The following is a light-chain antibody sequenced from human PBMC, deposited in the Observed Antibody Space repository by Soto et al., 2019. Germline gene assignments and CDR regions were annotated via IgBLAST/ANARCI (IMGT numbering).Light chain of an antibody. Sequence: VVLTQSPGTLSLSPGERATLSCRASQSVTSTYLAWYQQKPGQTPRLLIYDASNRATGIPDRFSGSGSGTDFTLTISRVEPEDFAVYYCQQYGTSIGFGGGTKVEIK. CDR3: QQYGTSIG. CDR1: QSVTSTY. V-gene: IGKV3-20*01. J-gene: IGKJ4*01. CDR2: DAS.